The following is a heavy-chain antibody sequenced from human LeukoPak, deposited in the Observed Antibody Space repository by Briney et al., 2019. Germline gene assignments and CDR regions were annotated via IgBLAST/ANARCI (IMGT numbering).Heavy chain of an antibody. J-gene: IGHJ4*02. CDR2: MYYSGNT. D-gene: IGHD5-12*01. CDR3: ARGYSGYDPTYFDY. CDR1: GGSISSYY. V-gene: IGHV4-59*01. Sequence: PSETLSLTCTVSGGSISSYYWSWIRQPPGKGLEWIGYMYYSGNTKYNPSLKSRVTISGDTSKKQFPLKLSSVTAADTAVYYCARGYSGYDPTYFDYWGQGTLVTVSS.